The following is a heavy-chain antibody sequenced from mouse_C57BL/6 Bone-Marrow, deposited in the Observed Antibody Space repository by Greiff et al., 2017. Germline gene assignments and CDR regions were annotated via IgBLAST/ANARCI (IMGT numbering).Heavy chain of an antibody. V-gene: IGHV14-4*01. D-gene: IGHD3-2*02. CDR1: GFNINDDY. Sequence: VQLQQSGAELVRPGASVKLSCTASGFNINDDYMHWVKQRPEQGLEWIGWIDPENGDTEYATKFQGKATITADTSSNTAYLQLSSLTSEDTAVYYGTTSDRSDYYAMDYWGQGTSVTVSA. CDR2: IDPENGDT. J-gene: IGHJ4*01. CDR3: TTSDRSDYYAMDY.